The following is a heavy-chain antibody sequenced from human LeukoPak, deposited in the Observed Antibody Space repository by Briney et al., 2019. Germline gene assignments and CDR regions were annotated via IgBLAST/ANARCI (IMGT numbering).Heavy chain of an antibody. Sequence: SETLSLTCAVYGGSFSGYYWSWIRQPTEKGLAWIGEINNTGSTNYNPSLKSRVTISVDTSENQFSLKLSSVTAADTAVYYCARGWRNTFGGVIVKPPYYYYGMDVWGQGTTVTVSS. D-gene: IGHD3-16*02. J-gene: IGHJ6*02. CDR3: ARGWRNTFGGVIVKPPYYYYGMDV. CDR1: GGSFSGYY. V-gene: IGHV4-34*01. CDR2: INNTGST.